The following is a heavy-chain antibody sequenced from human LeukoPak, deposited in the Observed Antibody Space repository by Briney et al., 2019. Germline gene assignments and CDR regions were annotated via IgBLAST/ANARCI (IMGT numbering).Heavy chain of an antibody. J-gene: IGHJ4*02. CDR3: AKSGYNYDSDAYAFIDY. D-gene: IGHD3-22*01. CDR1: GFTFSSYA. CDR2: ISNNGGST. Sequence: GGSLRLSCAASGFTFSSYAMHWVRQAPGKGLEYVSAISNNGGSTYYANSVKGRFTISRDNSKNTLYLQMGSLRAEDMAVYYCAKSGYNYDSDAYAFIDYWGQGTLVTVSS. V-gene: IGHV3-64*01.